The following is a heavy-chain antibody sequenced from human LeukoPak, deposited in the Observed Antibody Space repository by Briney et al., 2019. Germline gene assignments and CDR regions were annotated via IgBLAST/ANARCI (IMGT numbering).Heavy chain of an antibody. CDR3: TRVRLGAATWYFDY. V-gene: IGHV3-72*01. CDR2: IKNKANSYGT. D-gene: IGHD1-26*01. Sequence: GGSLRLSCAASGFSFSDHYMDWVRLAPGKGLEWVGRIKNKANSYGTDYAASVKGRFTLSRDDSKDSLYLQMNSLRSEDTALYYCTRVRLGAATWYFDYWGQGTLVTVSS. J-gene: IGHJ4*02. CDR1: GFSFSDHY.